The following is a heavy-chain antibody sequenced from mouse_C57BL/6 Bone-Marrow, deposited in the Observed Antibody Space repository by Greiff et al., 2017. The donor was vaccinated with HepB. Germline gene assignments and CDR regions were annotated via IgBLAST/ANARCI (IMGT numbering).Heavy chain of an antibody. CDR2: IYIGNGYT. D-gene: IGHD1-1*01. CDR3: ARSNSFYYYGSSPDY. V-gene: IGHV1-58*01. J-gene: IGHJ2*01. CDR1: GYTFTSYG. Sequence: EVKLQESGAELVRPGSSVKMSCKTSGYTFTSYGINWVKQRPGQGLEWIGYIYIGNGYTEYNEKFKGKATLTSDTSSSTAYMQLSSLTSEDSAIYFCARSNSFYYYGSSPDYWGQGTTLTVSS.